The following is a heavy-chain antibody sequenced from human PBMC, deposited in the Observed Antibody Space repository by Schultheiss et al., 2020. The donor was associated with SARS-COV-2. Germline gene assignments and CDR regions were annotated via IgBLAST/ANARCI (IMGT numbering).Heavy chain of an antibody. CDR2: IKQDGSVE. J-gene: IGHJ4*02. CDR3: ARGADDLYY. D-gene: IGHD3-3*01. V-gene: IGHV3-7*01. Sequence: GGSLRLSCAASGFNLRNYWMDWVRQAPGKGLQWVANIKQDGSVEHYVDSVRGRFFISRDNSKNTLYLQMNSLRAEDTAVYYCARGADDLYYWGQGTLVTVAS. CDR1: GFNLRNYW.